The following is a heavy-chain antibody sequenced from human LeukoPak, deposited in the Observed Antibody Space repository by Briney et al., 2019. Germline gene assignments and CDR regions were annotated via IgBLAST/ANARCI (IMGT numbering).Heavy chain of an antibody. CDR2: ISSASNYI. D-gene: IGHD3-10*01. V-gene: IGHV3-21*01. CDR1: GFTFSSYY. J-gene: IGHJ4*02. CDR3: ARARYYGSGTYACFDY. Sequence: GGSLRLSCVASGFTFSSYYIHWVRQAPGKGLEWVSSISSASNYIYYADSLKGRFTVSRDNAKNSLYLQMKSLRAEDTAVYYCARARYYGSGTYACFDYWGQGTLVTVSS.